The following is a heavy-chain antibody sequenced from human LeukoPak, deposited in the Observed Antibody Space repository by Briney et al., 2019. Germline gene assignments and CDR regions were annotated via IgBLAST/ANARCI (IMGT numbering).Heavy chain of an antibody. CDR2: ISAYNGNT. V-gene: IGHV1-18*01. Sequence: ASVKVSCKASGYTFTSYGISWVRQAPGQGLEWMGWISAYNGNTNYAQKLQGRVTMTTDTTTSTAYMELRRLRSDDTAVYYCARDLRYSSSWYRVFDYWGQGTLVTVSS. D-gene: IGHD6-13*01. J-gene: IGHJ4*02. CDR3: ARDLRYSSSWYRVFDY. CDR1: GYTFTSYG.